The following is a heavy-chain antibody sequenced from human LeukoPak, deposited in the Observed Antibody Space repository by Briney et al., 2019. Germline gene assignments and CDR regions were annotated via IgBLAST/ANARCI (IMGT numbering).Heavy chain of an antibody. V-gene: IGHV4-59*01. D-gene: IGHD6-13*01. CDR2: ISYSGST. CDR3: ARVGSNWYYFDY. Sequence: SETLSLTCTVSGGSISSYHWNWIRQPPGKGLEWIGYISYSGSTNYKPSLKSRVTTSVDTSRNQFPLKLSSVAAADTAVYYCARVGSNWYYFDYWGQGTLVTVSS. J-gene: IGHJ4*02. CDR1: GGSISSYH.